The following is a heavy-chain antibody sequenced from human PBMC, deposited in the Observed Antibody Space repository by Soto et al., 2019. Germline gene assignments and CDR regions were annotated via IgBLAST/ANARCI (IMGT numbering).Heavy chain of an antibody. Sequence: QVQLQESGPGLVKPSQTLSLTCTVSGGSISSGDYYWSWIRQPPGKGLEGIGYIYYSGSTYYNPSLNSRVTLSVDTSKNQISLKLSSVAAADTAVYYCARGQSIQLWSGHAFDIWGQGTMVTVSS. CDR3: ARGQSIQLWSGHAFDI. CDR2: IYYSGST. D-gene: IGHD5-18*01. J-gene: IGHJ3*02. V-gene: IGHV4-30-4*01. CDR1: GGSISSGDYY.